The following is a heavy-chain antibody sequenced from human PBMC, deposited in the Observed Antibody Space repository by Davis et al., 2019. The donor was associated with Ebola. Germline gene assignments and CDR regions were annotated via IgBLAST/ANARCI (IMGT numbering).Heavy chain of an antibody. D-gene: IGHD2-2*01. CDR2: ISGSGVNT. Sequence: GESLKISCAASGFTFSSYAMSWVRQAPGKGLEWVSTISGSGVNTYYADSVKGRFTISRDNSKNTLYLQMNSLRAEDTAVYYCANHGNIVVVPILRGMDVWGQGTTVTVFS. CDR1: GFTFSSYA. V-gene: IGHV3-23*01. CDR3: ANHGNIVVVPILRGMDV. J-gene: IGHJ6*02.